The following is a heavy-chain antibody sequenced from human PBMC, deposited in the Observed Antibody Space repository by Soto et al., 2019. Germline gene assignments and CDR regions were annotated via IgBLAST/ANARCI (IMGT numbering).Heavy chain of an antibody. CDR1: NGSISSGDYY. J-gene: IGHJ4*02. Sequence: SETLSLTCTVSNGSISSGDYYWSWIRQPPGKGLEWIGHIYYSGNTYYIPSLESRLTISVDTSKNQFSLELRSVTAADTAVYYCARVLRGSYYFDSWGQGTLVTVSS. CDR3: ARVLRGSYYFDS. CDR2: IYYSGNT. D-gene: IGHD1-26*01. V-gene: IGHV4-30-4*01.